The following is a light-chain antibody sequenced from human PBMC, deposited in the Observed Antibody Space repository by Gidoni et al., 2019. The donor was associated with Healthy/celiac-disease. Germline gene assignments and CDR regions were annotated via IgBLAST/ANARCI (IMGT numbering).Light chain of an antibody. CDR2: LGS. V-gene: IGKV2-28*01. CDR1: QSLLHSNGYNY. CDR3: MQDLKTRFT. J-gene: IGKJ3*01. Sequence: IMMTQSPLSLPVTPGEPASISCRSIQSLLHSNGYNYLDWYLQKPGQSPQLLIYLGSNRASGVPDRFSGSGSGTDFTLKISRVEAEDVGVYYCMQDLKTRFTFGPGTKVDIK.